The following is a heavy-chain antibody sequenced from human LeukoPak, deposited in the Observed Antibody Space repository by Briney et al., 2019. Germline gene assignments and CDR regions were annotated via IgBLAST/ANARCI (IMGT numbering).Heavy chain of an antibody. V-gene: IGHV3-11*05. J-gene: IGHJ4*02. CDR3: ARADSSSWFDY. CDR1: GFSFSDYY. D-gene: IGHD6-13*01. CDR2: ISGSSGYT. Sequence: PGGSPRLSCAASGFSFSDYYMTWIRQAPGKGLEWVSHISGSSGYTNYAESVKGRFTISRDNGKNSLYLRMDRLRPEDTAVYYCARADSSSWFDYWGQGALITVSS.